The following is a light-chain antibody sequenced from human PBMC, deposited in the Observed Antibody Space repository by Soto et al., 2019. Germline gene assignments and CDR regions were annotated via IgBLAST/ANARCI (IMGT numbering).Light chain of an antibody. CDR3: CSSASSWV. CDR1: SSDVGGYKL. Sequence: ALTQPASVSGSPGQSITISCTGTSSDVGGYKLVSWYQQHPGKAPKLIIYEGSKRPSGVSNRFSGSKSGNTASLTISGLQAEDEADYYCCSSASSWVFGGGTKLTVL. V-gene: IGLV2-23*01. J-gene: IGLJ3*02. CDR2: EGS.